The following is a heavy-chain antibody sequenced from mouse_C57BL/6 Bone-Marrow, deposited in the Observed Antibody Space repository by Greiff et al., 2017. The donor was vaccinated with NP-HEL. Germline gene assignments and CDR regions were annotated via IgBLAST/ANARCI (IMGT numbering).Heavy chain of an antibody. D-gene: IGHD1-1*01. V-gene: IGHV1-59*01. CDR1: GYTFTSYW. Sequence: VQLQQPGAELVRPGTSVKLSCKASGYTFTSYWMHWVKQRPGQGLEWIGVIDPSDSYTNYNQKFKGKATLTVDTSSSPAYMQLSSLTSEDSAVYYCARWGITTVVATGFDYWGQGTTLTVSS. CDR3: ARWGITTVVATGFDY. J-gene: IGHJ2*01. CDR2: IDPSDSYT.